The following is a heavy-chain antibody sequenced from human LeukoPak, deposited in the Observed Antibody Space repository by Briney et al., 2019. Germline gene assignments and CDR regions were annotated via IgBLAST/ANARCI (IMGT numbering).Heavy chain of an antibody. CDR1: GGSISSYY. V-gene: IGHV4-59*01. CDR3: ARASRAMVRGQGGYYDYGMDV. J-gene: IGHJ6*04. Sequence: PSETLSLTCTVSGGSISSYYWSWIRQPPGKGLEWIGYIYYSGSTNYNPSLKSRVTISVDTSKNQFSLKLSSVTAADTAVYYCARASRAMVRGQGGYYDYGMDVWGKGTTVTVSS. CDR2: IYYSGST. D-gene: IGHD3-10*01.